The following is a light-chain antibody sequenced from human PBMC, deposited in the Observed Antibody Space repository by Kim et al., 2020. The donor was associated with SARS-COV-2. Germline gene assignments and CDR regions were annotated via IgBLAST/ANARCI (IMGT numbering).Light chain of an antibody. CDR3: CSYAGSSTTV. CDR1: SSDVGSYNL. J-gene: IGLJ2*01. V-gene: IGLV2-23*02. Sequence: GQSITISCTGTSSDVGSYNLVSWYQQYPGKAPKFLIYEVTKRPSGVSNRFSGSKSGNTASLTISGLQAEDEADYYCCSYAGSSTTVFGGGTQLTVL. CDR2: EVT.